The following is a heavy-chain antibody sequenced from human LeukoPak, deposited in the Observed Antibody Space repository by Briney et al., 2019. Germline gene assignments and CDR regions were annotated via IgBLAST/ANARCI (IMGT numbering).Heavy chain of an antibody. CDR3: AKVDGVRAAPGRGRVDS. CDR1: GFTFSNAW. CDR2: ISGSGGST. D-gene: IGHD6-13*01. Sequence: GGSLRLSCAASGFTFSNAWMSWVRQAPGEGLEWVSGISGSGGSTYDADSVKGRFTVSRDNSKSTLYLQLNSLRVEDTAVYYCAKVDGVRAAPGRGRVDSWGQGTLVTVSS. V-gene: IGHV3-23*01. J-gene: IGHJ4*02.